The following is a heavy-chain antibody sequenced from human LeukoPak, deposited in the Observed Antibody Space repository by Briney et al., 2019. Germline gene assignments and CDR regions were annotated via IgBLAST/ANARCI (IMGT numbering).Heavy chain of an antibody. J-gene: IGHJ3*02. CDR1: GDSISSGGYH. CDR3: ALTGTTLVGAFDI. V-gene: IGHV4-31*03. Sequence: SETLSLTCTVSGDSISSGGYHWSWIRQHPGKGLEWIGYIYYNGSTYYNPSLKSRVTISVDTSKNQFSLKLSSVTAADTAVYYCALTGTTLVGAFDIWGQGTMVTVSS. CDR2: IYYNGST. D-gene: IGHD1-20*01.